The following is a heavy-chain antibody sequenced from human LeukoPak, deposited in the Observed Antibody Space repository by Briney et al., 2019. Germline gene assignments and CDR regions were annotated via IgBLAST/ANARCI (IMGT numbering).Heavy chain of an antibody. J-gene: IGHJ4*02. CDR2: VYTSGST. CDR3: ARGGYGDPFDY. D-gene: IGHD4-17*01. Sequence: SETLSVTCTVSGGSISGFYWSWIRQPAGKGLEWIGRVYTSGSTNYNPSLKSRVTMSIDTSKKQFSLKLRSVTAADTAVYYCARGGYGDPFDYWGQGTLVTVSS. CDR1: GGSISGFY. V-gene: IGHV4-4*07.